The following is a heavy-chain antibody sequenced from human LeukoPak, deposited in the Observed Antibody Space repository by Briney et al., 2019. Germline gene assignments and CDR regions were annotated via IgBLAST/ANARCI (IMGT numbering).Heavy chain of an antibody. CDR2: IHPNSGGT. J-gene: IGHJ4*02. CDR1: GYTFTNYY. CDR3: ASGSSADY. Sequence: ASVKVSCKTSGYTFTNYYMHWVRQVPGQGLEWLGWIHPNSGGTNYAQKFQGRVTMTRDTSINTVYMELSSLRSDDTAAYYCASGSSADYWGQGTLVTVSS. V-gene: IGHV1-2*02. D-gene: IGHD3-10*01.